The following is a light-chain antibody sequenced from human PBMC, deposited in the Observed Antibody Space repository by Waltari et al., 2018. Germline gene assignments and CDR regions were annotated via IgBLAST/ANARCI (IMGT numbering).Light chain of an antibody. CDR2: EAS. J-gene: IGKJ1*01. V-gene: IGKV1-5*03. Sequence: DVQMTQFPSTLSASVGDRVTITCRASQRVGRWLAWYQQEPGKAPNLLIYEASTLQSGVPSRFSGSGSGTEFILTISSLQPDDFATYYCQQYNSYSTFGQGTKVEIK. CDR3: QQYNSYST. CDR1: QRVGRW.